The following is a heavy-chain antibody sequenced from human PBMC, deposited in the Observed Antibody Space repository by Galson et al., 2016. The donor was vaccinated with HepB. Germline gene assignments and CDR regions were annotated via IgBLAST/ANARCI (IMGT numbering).Heavy chain of an antibody. Sequence: SLRLSCAASGFSFSTSSMTWVRQAPGKGLEWVSSISSSDGRTWYADSVRGRFTISTDNSKTTLYVQMNSLRVDDSAIYYCAKSQFALPDSGWFNAFDLWGQGTMVTVSS. J-gene: IGHJ3*01. D-gene: IGHD6-19*01. V-gene: IGHV3-23*01. CDR2: ISSSDGRT. CDR1: GFSFSTSS. CDR3: AKSQFALPDSGWFNAFDL.